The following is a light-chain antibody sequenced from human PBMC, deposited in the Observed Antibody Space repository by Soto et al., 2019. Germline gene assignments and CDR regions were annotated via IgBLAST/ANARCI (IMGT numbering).Light chain of an antibody. CDR3: GAWDTRLSLVV. V-gene: IGLV1-51*01. CDR1: SSNIGNNH. Sequence: QSVLTQPPSVSAAPGQKVTISCSGSSSNIGNNHVSWYQQFPGTAPKLLIYDNNNRPSEIPDRFSGSKSGTSATLGITGLQTGEEADYYCGAWDTRLSLVVFGEGTKLTVL. J-gene: IGLJ2*01. CDR2: DNN.